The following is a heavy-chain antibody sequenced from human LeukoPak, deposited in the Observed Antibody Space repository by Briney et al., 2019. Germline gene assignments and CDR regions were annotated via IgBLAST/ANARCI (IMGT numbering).Heavy chain of an antibody. CDR1: GYTFTNYV. J-gene: IGHJ5*02. Sequence: GASVKVSCKASGYTFTNYVINWVRQAPGHGLEWMGWISTYNGNTNYAQKLQGRVTMTTDTFTSTAYMELRSLRSDDTAVYYCAREGEYCSGGTCHSPLNWFDPWGQGTLVTVSS. D-gene: IGHD2-15*01. CDR2: ISTYNGNT. V-gene: IGHV1-18*01. CDR3: AREGEYCSGGTCHSPLNWFDP.